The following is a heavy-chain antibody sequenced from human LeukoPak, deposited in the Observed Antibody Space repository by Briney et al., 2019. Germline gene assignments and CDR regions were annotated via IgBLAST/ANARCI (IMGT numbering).Heavy chain of an antibody. J-gene: IGHJ4*02. V-gene: IGHV3-9*01. CDR2: ISWNSGSI. CDR3: AKDAYGSGSYRLDY. D-gene: IGHD3-10*01. Sequence: GGSLRLSCAASGFTFSSYAMPWVRRAPGKGLEWVSGISWNSGSIGYADSVKGRFTISRDNAKDSLYLQMNSLRAEDTALYYCAKDAYGSGSYRLDYWGQGTLVTVSS. CDR1: GFTFSSYA.